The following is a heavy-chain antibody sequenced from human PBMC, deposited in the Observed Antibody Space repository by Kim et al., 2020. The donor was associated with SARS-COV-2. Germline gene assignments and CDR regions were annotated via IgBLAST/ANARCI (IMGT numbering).Heavy chain of an antibody. CDR2: ISSSGSTI. D-gene: IGHD5-18*01. Sequence: GGSLRLSCAASGFTFSDYYMSWIRQAPGKGLEWVSYISSSGSTIYYADSVKGRFTISRDNAKNSLYLQMNSLRAEDTAVYYCARVAAMVTPVDYYGMDVWGQGTTVTVSS. CDR3: ARVAAMVTPVDYYGMDV. CDR1: GFTFSDYY. V-gene: IGHV3-11*01. J-gene: IGHJ6*02.